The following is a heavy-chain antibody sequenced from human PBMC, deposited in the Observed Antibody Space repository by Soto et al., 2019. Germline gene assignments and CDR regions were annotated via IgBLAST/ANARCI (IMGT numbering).Heavy chain of an antibody. CDR1: GYSFTTYW. J-gene: IGHJ4*02. Sequence: EVQLVQSGADVKKPGESLRISCKGSGYSFTTYWITWLRQMPGKGLEWMGWIDPSHSYTNYSPSFQGHVNGTADKSITTAYMKWCRLKATPTAMDSCVRHSADSGGNYYEGGHWGQGTLVTVSS. D-gene: IGHD3-22*01. CDR2: IDPSHSYT. V-gene: IGHV5-10-1*01. CDR3: VRHSADSGGNYYEGGH.